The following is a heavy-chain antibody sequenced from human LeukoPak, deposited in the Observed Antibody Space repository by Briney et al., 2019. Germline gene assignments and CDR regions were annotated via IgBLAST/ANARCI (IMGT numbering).Heavy chain of an antibody. CDR1: GGSISSYY. J-gene: IGHJ4*02. CDR2: IYYSGST. Sequence: SETLSLTCTVSGGSISSYYWRWIRQPPGPGLEWIGYIYYSGSTNYNPSLNSRVTISVDTSKNQFSLKLSSVTAADTAVYYCARVSPDNYDYSSGYYYGFDYWGQGTLVTVSS. CDR3: ARVSPDNYDYSSGYYYGFDY. V-gene: IGHV4-59*01. D-gene: IGHD3-22*01.